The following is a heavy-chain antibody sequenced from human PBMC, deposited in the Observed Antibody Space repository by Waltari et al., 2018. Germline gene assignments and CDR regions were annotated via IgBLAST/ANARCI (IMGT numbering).Heavy chain of an antibody. J-gene: IGHJ3*01. CDR3: ESMTYHYDSDGLLTDVIDL. CDR2: LYSAGAT. V-gene: IGHV3-66*02. CDR1: GFRVTNQY. Sequence: DVQVVESGGGLVQPGGSLRLSCAASGFRVTNQYMNWVRQAPGKGLECVSILYSAGATYYADSVQGRFTVSRDNFRNTLYLQMNSLRAEDTAVYYCESMTYHYDSDGLLTDVIDLWGQGTKVTVSS. D-gene: IGHD3-9*01.